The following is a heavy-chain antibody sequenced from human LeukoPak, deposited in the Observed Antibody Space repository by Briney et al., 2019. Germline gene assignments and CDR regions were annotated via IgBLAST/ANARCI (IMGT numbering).Heavy chain of an antibody. CDR3: ARQWGWFTSGWWLDTFDV. CDR2: IKEDGSVK. V-gene: IGHV3-7*01. J-gene: IGHJ3*01. D-gene: IGHD6-19*01. Sequence: GGSLRLSCVTPGFTFSTSWMNWVRQAPGKGLEWVANIKEDGSVKNYADSVKGRFTISRDNAKNSLYLQINCLRAEDTAVYYCARQWGWFTSGWWLDTFDVWGQGSMVIVSS. CDR1: GFTFSTSW.